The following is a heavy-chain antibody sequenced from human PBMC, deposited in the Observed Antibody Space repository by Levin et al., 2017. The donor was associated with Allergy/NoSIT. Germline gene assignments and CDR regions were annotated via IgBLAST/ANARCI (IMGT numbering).Heavy chain of an antibody. J-gene: IGHJ4*02. CDR3: TTLFLE. Sequence: PGGFLRLSCAASGFTFTNAWMSWVRQAPGKGLEWVGRIKRKTDGGTTDYAAPVKGRFTISRDDSKNTLYLQMNSLKTEDTAVYYCTTLFLEWGQGTLVTVSS. CDR1: GFTFTNAW. V-gene: IGHV3-15*01. D-gene: IGHD3-3*01. CDR2: IKRKTDGGTT.